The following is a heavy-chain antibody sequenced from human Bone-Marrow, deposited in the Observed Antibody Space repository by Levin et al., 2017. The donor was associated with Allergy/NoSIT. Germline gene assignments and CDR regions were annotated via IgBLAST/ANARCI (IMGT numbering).Heavy chain of an antibody. Sequence: PGGSLRLSCAASGFTFSNYAMHWVRQAPGKGLEWVAVIFYDGRNKYYADPVKGRFTISRDNSKNTLYLQMNSLRAEDTAVYYCAREGTDAFDIWGQGTMVTVSP. CDR3: AREGTDAFDI. V-gene: IGHV3-30*04. D-gene: IGHD3-10*01. CDR2: IFYDGRNK. CDR1: GFTFSNYA. J-gene: IGHJ3*02.